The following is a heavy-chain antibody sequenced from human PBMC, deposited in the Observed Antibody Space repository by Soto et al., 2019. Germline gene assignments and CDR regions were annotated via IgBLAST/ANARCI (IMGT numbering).Heavy chain of an antibody. CDR1: GYTFTSYG. CDR2: ISAYNGNT. J-gene: IGHJ6*03. CDR3: ARIGDILTGYYPAYYYYMDV. Sequence: ASVKVSCKASGYTFTSYGINWVRQAPGQGLEWMGWISAYNGNTNYAQKLQGRVTMTTDTSTSTAYMELRSLRSDDTAVYYCARIGDILTGYYPAYYYYMDVWGKGTTVTVSS. D-gene: IGHD3-9*01. V-gene: IGHV1-18*01.